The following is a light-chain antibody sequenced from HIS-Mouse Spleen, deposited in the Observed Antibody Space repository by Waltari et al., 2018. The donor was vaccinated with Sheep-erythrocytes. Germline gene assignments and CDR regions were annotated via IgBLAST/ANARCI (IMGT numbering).Light chain of an antibody. CDR2: QDS. CDR1: KLGDKY. CDR3: QAWDSSTAWNVV. V-gene: IGLV3-1*01. Sequence: SYELTQPPSVSVSPGQTASIPCPGHKLGDKYACWYQQKPGQSPVLVIYQDSKRPSGIPERFSGSNSGNTATLTISGTQAMDEADYYCQAWDSSTAWNVVFGGGTKLTVL. J-gene: IGLJ2*01.